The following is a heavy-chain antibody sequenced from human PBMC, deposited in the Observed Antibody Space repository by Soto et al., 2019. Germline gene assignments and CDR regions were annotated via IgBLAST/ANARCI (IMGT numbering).Heavy chain of an antibody. CDR3: ARTDRDFYGLDV. CDR2: ISAAGDP. Sequence: ESGGGLVQPGGSLRLSCEASGFTFRNYDMHWVRQATGKGLEWVSGISAAGDPDYADSVEGRFTISRENAQNSFFLQMNSLRVGDTAVYYCARTDRDFYGLDVWGQGTTVIVSS. J-gene: IGHJ6*02. V-gene: IGHV3-13*05. CDR1: GFTFRNYD.